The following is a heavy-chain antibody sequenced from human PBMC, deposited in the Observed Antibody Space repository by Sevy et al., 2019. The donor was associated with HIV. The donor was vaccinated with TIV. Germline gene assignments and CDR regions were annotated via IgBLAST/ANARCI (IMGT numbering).Heavy chain of an antibody. Sequence: GGSLRLSCAASEFTFSTYGMHWVRQAPGKGLEWVAVIWYDGSNQYYADSVKGRFTISRDNSKNTLYLQMNSLRAGDTAVYFCAREDHNSNWYYFDYWGQGTLVTVSS. J-gene: IGHJ4*02. D-gene: IGHD6-13*01. V-gene: IGHV3-33*01. CDR3: AREDHNSNWYYFDY. CDR1: EFTFSTYG. CDR2: IWYDGSNQ.